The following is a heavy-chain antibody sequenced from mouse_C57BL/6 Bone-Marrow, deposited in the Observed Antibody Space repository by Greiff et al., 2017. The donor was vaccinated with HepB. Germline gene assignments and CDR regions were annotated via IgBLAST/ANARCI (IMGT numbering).Heavy chain of an antibody. Sequence: EVKLMESGPELVKPGASVKIPCKASGYTFTDYNMDWVKQSHGKSLEWIGDINPNNGGTIYNQKFKGKATLTVDKSSSTAYMELRSLTSEDTAVYYCARRTTVPYYFDYWGQGTTLTVSS. CDR2: INPNNGGT. D-gene: IGHD1-1*01. V-gene: IGHV1-18*01. CDR3: ARRTTVPYYFDY. J-gene: IGHJ2*01. CDR1: GYTFTDYN.